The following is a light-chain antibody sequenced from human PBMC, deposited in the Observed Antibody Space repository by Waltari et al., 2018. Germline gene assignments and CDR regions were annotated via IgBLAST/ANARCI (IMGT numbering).Light chain of an antibody. CDR3: SSYAGSNNVV. CDR2: EVS. CDR1: SNDVGGYNY. Sequence: QSALTQPPSASGSPGQSVTISCTGTSNDVGGYNYVSWYQQHPGKAPKLMSYEVSKRPSGVPDRFSGSKSGYTASLTVSGLQAEDEADYFCSSYAGSNNVVFGGGTKLTVL. J-gene: IGLJ2*01. V-gene: IGLV2-8*01.